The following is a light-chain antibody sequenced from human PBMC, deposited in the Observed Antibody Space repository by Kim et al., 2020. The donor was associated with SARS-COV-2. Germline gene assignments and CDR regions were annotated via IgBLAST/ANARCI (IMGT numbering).Light chain of an antibody. CDR3: QQYNSYAIT. CDR1: QSIGTW. Sequence: ASVGNRVTITCRASQSIGTWLAWYQQKPGKVPKALIYKASSLESGVPSRFSGSGTGTEFTLTISSLQPDDFATYYGQQYNSYAITFGQGTRLEIK. CDR2: KAS. J-gene: IGKJ5*01. V-gene: IGKV1-5*03.